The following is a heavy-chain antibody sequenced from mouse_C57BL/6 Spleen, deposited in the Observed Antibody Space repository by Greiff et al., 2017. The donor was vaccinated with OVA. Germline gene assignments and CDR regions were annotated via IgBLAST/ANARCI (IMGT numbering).Heavy chain of an antibody. CDR2: IDPETGGT. V-gene: IGHV1-15*01. J-gene: IGHJ2*01. D-gene: IGHD1-1*01. Sequence: VKLQESGAELVRPGASVTLSCKASGYTFTDYEMHWVKQTPVHGLEWIGAIDPETGGTAYNQKFKGKAILTADKSSSTAYMELRSLTSEDSAVYYCTRALHYYGSSYGYLDDWGQGTTLTVSS. CDR1: GYTFTDYE. CDR3: TRALHYYGSSYGYLDD.